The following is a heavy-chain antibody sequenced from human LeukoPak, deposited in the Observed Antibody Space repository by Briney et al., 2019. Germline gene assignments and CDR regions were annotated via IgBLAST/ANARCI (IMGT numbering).Heavy chain of an antibody. V-gene: IGHV3-66*01. CDR1: GSTVSNNY. CDR2: IFGGGST. CDR3: ARDPRVGVPGTDY. D-gene: IGHD6-19*01. Sequence: GGSLRLSCAASGSTVSNNYMSWVRQAPGKGLECVSVIFGGGSTYHADPVKGRFTISRDNSKNTLFLQMNSLRVEDTAVYYCARDPRVGVPGTDYWGQGTLVTVSS. J-gene: IGHJ4*02.